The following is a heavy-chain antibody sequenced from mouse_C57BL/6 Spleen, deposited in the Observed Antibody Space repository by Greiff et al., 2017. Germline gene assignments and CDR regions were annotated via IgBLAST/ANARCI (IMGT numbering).Heavy chain of an antibody. CDR1: GFSLTSYG. CDR3: ASAPAGNYVWFAY. CDR2: IWSGGST. V-gene: IGHV2-2*01. J-gene: IGHJ3*01. D-gene: IGHD2-1*01. Sequence: QVQLKESGPGLVQPSQSLSITCTVSGFSLTSYGVHWVRQAPGKGLEWLGVIWSGGSTDYNAAFISRLSINKDNSKSQVFFKMNILQADDTAIYYGASAPAGNYVWFAYWGQGTLVTVSA.